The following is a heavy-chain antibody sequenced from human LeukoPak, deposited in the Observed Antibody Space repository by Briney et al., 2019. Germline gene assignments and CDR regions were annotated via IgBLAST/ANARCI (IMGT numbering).Heavy chain of an antibody. CDR3: ARRAWDAFDI. J-gene: IGHJ3*02. CDR2: IWSDGSQK. Sequence: QPGRSLRLSFAASGXTFSTYVMHWVRQAPGKELEWVAVIWSDGSQKYYADSLEGRFTISRDNSKNTVYLQMNSLRAEDTAVYYCARRAWDAFDIWGQGTMVTVSS. CDR1: GXTFSTYV. V-gene: IGHV3-33*01.